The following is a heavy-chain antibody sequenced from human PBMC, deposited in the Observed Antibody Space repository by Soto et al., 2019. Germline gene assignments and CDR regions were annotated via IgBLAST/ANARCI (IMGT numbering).Heavy chain of an antibody. J-gene: IGHJ4*02. CDR1: GSSIRSYY. D-gene: IGHD4-4*01. V-gene: IGHV4-59*01. Sequence: SETLSLTCTVYGSSIRSYYWSWIRQPPGEGLEWIGNIYYSGSTNYNPSRKSRVTMSVDMSKNQVSLKLSSVTAADTAVYYCAKGGSNYPQNLDYWGQGTLVTVSS. CDR3: AKGGSNYPQNLDY. CDR2: IYYSGST.